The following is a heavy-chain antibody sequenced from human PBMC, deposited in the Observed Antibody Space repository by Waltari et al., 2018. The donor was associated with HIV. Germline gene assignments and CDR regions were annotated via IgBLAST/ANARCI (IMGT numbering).Heavy chain of an antibody. V-gene: IGHV3-7*01. CDR3: SRLSYHAFDL. CDR1: GFSFSGFW. CDR2: MKHDVSEK. Sequence: EVQLVESGGDLVQPGGSLRLSCAFSGFSFSGFWMSRDREAPGKGLEGVASMKHDVSEKYYVDSVKGRFTNSRDNAKNSLFLQMDSLRAEDTALYYCSRLSYHAFDLWGQGTMVTVSS. J-gene: IGHJ3*01. D-gene: IGHD3-16*02.